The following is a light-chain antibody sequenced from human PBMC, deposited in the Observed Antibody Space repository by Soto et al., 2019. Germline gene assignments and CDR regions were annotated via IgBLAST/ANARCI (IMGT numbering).Light chain of an antibody. CDR2: TND. Sequence: QSVLTQPPSVSAAPGQKVTISCSGSISNIGNNYLSWYQQLPGTAPKLLIYTNDQRPSGIPYRFSGSRSGASATLGITGLQAGDEADYYCATWDSSLSGWVFGGGTKLTVL. CDR3: ATWDSSLSGWV. CDR1: ISNIGNNY. J-gene: IGLJ3*02. V-gene: IGLV1-51*02.